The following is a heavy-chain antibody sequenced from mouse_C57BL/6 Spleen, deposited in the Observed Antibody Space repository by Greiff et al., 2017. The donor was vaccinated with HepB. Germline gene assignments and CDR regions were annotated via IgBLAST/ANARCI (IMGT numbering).Heavy chain of an antibody. Sequence: VQLQQPGAELVMPGASVKLSCKASGYTFTSYWMHWVKQRPGQGLEWIGEIDPSDSYTNYNQKFKGKSTLTVDKSSSTAYMQLSSLTSEDSAVYYCARGGTEGYFDVWGTGTTVTVSS. V-gene: IGHV1-69*01. D-gene: IGHD2-14*01. CDR3: ARGGTEGYFDV. CDR2: IDPSDSYT. CDR1: GYTFTSYW. J-gene: IGHJ1*03.